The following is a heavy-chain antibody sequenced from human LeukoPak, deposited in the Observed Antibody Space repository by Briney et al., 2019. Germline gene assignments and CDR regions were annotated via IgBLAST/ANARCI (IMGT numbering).Heavy chain of an antibody. CDR2: INPNIGGA. D-gene: IGHD2-21*02. J-gene: IGHJ5*01. V-gene: IGHV1-2*02. CDR1: GYTFTGFF. CDR3: ARMDLDGGDSIGFDS. Sequence: GASVKVSCKASGYTFTGFFMHWVRQAPGQGLEWMGWINPNIGGAYYAQKFQGRVTMTRDRSINTAYMELSRLTSDDTAVYYCARMDLDGGDSIGFDSWGQGTLVTVSS.